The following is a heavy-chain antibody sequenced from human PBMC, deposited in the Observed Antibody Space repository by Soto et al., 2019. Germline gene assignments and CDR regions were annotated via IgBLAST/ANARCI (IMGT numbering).Heavy chain of an antibody. CDR3: WTTANCSGGSCYGRFDY. J-gene: IGHJ4*02. CDR1: SVSNAW. Sequence: SVSNAWMNWVRQAPGKGLAWVGRIKSKTDGGTTDYAAPVKGRFTISRDDSKNTLYLQMNSLKTEDTAVYYCWTTANCSGGSCYGRFDYWGQGTLVAVSS. CDR2: IKSKTDGGTT. D-gene: IGHD2-15*01. V-gene: IGHV3-15*07.